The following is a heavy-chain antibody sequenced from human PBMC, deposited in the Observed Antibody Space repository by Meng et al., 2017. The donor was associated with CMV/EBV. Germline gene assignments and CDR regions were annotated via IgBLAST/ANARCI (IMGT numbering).Heavy chain of an antibody. J-gene: IGHJ4*02. Sequence: SGSSISSSDWCSCVRQPPGKGLEWIGEIYHSASTNYNPSLKSQVTISIDKSKNQFSLKLSSVTAADTAVYSCARFPRYGSSWYIVDYWGQGTLVTVSS. CDR2: IYHSAST. CDR1: GSSISSSDW. CDR3: ARFPRYGSSWYIVDY. V-gene: IGHV4-4*01. D-gene: IGHD6-13*01.